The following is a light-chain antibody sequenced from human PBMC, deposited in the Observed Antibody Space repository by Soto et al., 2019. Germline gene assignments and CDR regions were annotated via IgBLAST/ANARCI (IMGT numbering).Light chain of an antibody. V-gene: IGLV6-57*04. J-gene: IGLJ2*01. CDR3: QSYDSDFVV. CDR2: ENN. CDR1: SGSIANNY. Sequence: NFMLTQPHSVSESPGKTLSISCTRSSGSIANNYVQWYQQRPGSAPTTVIYENNQRLSEVPDRFSGSTDGSSNSAALTISGLQTEEEADYYCQSYDSDFVVFGGGTKLTVL.